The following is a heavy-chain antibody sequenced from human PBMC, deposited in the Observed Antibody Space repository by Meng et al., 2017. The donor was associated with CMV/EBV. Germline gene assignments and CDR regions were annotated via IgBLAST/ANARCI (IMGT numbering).Heavy chain of an antibody. CDR3: AREVLGY. V-gene: IGHV3-74*01. Sequence: SLGLSCAASGFTFSSYWMPWVRQAPGKGLVWVSRINSDGRSTSYADSVKGRFTISRDNAMNTLYLQMNSLGAEDTAVYYCAREVLGYWGQGTLVTVSS. CDR1: GFTFSSYW. CDR2: INSDGRST. D-gene: IGHD3-16*01. J-gene: IGHJ4*02.